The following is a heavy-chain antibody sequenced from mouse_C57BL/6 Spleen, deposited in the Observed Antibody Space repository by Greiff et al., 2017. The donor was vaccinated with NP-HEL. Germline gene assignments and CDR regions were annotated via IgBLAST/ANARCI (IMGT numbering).Heavy chain of an antibody. D-gene: IGHD1-1*01. J-gene: IGHJ2*01. CDR2: IHPNSGST. CDR3: ARRGLRYGSTFDY. V-gene: IGHV1-64*01. Sequence: VQLQQPGAELVKPGASVKLSCKASGYTFTSYWMHWVKQRPGQGLEWIGMIHPNSGSTNYNEKFKSKATLTVDKSSSTAYMQLSSLTSEDSAVYYCARRGLRYGSTFDYWGQGTTLTVSS. CDR1: GYTFTSYW.